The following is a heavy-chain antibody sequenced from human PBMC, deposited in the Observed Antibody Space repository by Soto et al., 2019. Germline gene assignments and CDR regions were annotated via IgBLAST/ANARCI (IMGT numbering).Heavy chain of an antibody. CDR2: INAGSGKT. CDR1: GYTFRNSA. J-gene: IGHJ6*02. V-gene: IGHV1-3*01. Sequence: ASVKVSCKPSGYTFRNSAMHWVRQAPGQRPEWMGWINAGSGKTKYSQNFQGRVTITRDTSASTAYMELSSLTSEDTAVYYCARGSFPSGSQFHFGMDVWGLGTTVTVSS. D-gene: IGHD1-26*01. CDR3: ARGSFPSGSQFHFGMDV.